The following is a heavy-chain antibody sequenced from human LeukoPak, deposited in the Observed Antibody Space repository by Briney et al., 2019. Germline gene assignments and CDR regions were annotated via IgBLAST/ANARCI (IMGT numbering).Heavy chain of an antibody. V-gene: IGHV4-59*01. J-gene: IGHJ4*02. D-gene: IGHD3-22*01. CDR1: GGSISSYY. CDR3: ARDYYDSNSPFDY. CDR2: LSYTGNT. Sequence: SGTLSLTCTVSGGSISSYYWSWLRQSPRKGLEYIGFLSYTGNTNYNPSLKSRVTISVDTSKNQFSLKLSSVTAADTAVYYCARDYYDSNSPFDYWGQGTLVTVSS.